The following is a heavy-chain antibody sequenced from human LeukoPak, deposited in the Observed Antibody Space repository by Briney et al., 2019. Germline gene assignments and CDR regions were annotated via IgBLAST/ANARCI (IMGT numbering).Heavy chain of an antibody. CDR3: ANSRTAVNYFDY. D-gene: IGHD4-17*01. CDR1: GLTFSRYA. J-gene: IGHJ4*02. Sequence: GGSLRLSCATSGLTFSRYAMTWVRQAPGKGLEWVSAISDSGVTTYYADSVKGRFTISRDNSKNTLFLQMNSLTAEDTAVYYCANSRTAVNYFDYWGQGTPVIVSS. V-gene: IGHV3-23*01. CDR2: ISDSGVTT.